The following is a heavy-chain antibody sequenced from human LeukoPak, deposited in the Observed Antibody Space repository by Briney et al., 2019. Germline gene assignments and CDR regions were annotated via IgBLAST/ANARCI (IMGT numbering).Heavy chain of an antibody. J-gene: IGHJ6*02. Sequence: RGSLRLSSAASGFTFSSYAMSWVGQAPGKGLEWVSAISGSGGSTYYADSVKGRFTISRDNSKNTLYLQMNSLRAEDTAVYYCARASFYGDYFNYYYYYGMDVWGQGTTVTVSS. CDR2: ISGSGGST. D-gene: IGHD4-17*01. CDR3: ARASFYGDYFNYYYYYGMDV. V-gene: IGHV3-23*01. CDR1: GFTFSSYA.